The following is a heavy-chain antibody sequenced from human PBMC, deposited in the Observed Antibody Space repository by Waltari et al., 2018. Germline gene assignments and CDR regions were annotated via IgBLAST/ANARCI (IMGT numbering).Heavy chain of an antibody. J-gene: IGHJ4*02. D-gene: IGHD3-22*01. Sequence: YWGWIRQPPGKGLEWIGSIYYSGSTYYNPSLKSRVTISVDTSKNQFSLKLSSVTAADTAVYYCARGKRDSSGYYFEPLDYWGQGTLVTVSS. CDR3: ARGKRDSSGYYFEPLDY. CDR1: Y. V-gene: IGHV4-39*07. CDR2: IYYSGST.